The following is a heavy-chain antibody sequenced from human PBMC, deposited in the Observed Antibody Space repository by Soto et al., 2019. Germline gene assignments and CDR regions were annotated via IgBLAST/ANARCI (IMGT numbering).Heavy chain of an antibody. CDR2: IYYSGNT. Sequence: PSETLSHTCSVSGGSISSGHYYWSWIRQPPGKGLEWIGNIYYSGNTYYNPSLKSRLIISIDTSKSQFSLKVGSVTAADTAEYYCASSSLYGMVVWGQRTTVTVSS. J-gene: IGHJ6*02. V-gene: IGHV4-30-4*01. CDR1: GGSISSGHYY. CDR3: ASSSLYGMVV.